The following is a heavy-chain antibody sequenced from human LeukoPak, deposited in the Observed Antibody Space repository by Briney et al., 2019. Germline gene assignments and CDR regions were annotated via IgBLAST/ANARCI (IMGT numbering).Heavy chain of an antibody. V-gene: IGHV3-48*04. Sequence: PGGSLRLSCAASGFTFSSFWMSWVRQAPGKGLEWVSYISSSGSTIYYADSVKGRFTISRDNAKNSLYLQMNSLRAEDTAVYYCAELGITMIGGVWGKGTTVTISS. CDR2: ISSSGSTI. CDR1: GFTFSSFW. CDR3: AELGITMIGGV. J-gene: IGHJ6*04. D-gene: IGHD3-10*02.